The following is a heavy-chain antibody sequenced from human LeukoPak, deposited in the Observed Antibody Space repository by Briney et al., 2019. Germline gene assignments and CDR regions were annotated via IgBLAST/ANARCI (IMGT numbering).Heavy chain of an antibody. V-gene: IGHV4-39*07. Sequence: PSETLSLTCTVSGGSINTPNYYWGWIRQTPGKGLEWIGNIFYSGGTYYNPSLKSRVTISADTSKNQFSLKLSSVTAADTAVYYCARGDSGSFGYWGQGTLVTVSS. CDR2: IFYSGGT. J-gene: IGHJ4*02. CDR3: ARGDSGSFGY. D-gene: IGHD3-10*01. CDR1: GGSINTPNYY.